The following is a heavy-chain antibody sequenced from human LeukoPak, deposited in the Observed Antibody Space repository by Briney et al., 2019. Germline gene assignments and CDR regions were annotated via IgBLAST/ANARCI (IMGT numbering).Heavy chain of an antibody. CDR1: GFTFSSYG. V-gene: IGHV3-66*04. CDR3: ARQGTTGTTGWFDP. Sequence: GGSLRLSCAASGFTFSSYGMSWVRQAPGKGLEWVSVIYSGGSTYYADSVKGRFTISRDNSKNTLYLQMNSLRAEDTAVYYCARQGTTGTTGWFDPWGQGTLVTVSS. J-gene: IGHJ5*02. D-gene: IGHD1-1*01. CDR2: IYSGGST.